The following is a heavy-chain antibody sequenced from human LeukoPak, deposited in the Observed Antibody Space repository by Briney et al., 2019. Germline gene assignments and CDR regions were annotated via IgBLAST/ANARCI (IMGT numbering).Heavy chain of an antibody. CDR2: IYHSGST. D-gene: IGHD3-10*01. V-gene: IGHV4-38-2*02. CDR3: ARGSRYYGSGSYYRFDY. J-gene: IGHJ4*02. CDR1: GYSISSGYY. Sequence: SETLSLTCTVSGYSISSGYYWGWIRQPPGKGLEWIGSIYHSGSTYYNPSLKSRVTISVDTSKNQFSLKLSSVTAADTAIYYCARGSRYYGSGSYYRFDYWGQGALVTVSS.